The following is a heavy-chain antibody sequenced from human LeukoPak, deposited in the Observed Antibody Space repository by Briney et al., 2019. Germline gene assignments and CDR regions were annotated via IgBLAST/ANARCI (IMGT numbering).Heavy chain of an antibody. CDR3: ARAPEVGATHYFDY. CDR1: GFTFSSYS. Sequence: GGSLRLSCAASGFTFSSYSMNWVRQAPGKGLEWVSSISSSSSYIYYAESVKGRFTISRDNARNSLYLQMDSLRAEDTAVYYCARAPEVGATHYFDYWGQGTLVTVSS. J-gene: IGHJ4*02. V-gene: IGHV3-21*01. D-gene: IGHD1-26*01. CDR2: ISSSSSYI.